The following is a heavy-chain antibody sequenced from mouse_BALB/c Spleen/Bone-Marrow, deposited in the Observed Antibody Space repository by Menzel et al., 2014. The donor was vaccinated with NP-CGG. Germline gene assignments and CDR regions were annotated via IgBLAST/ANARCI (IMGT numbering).Heavy chain of an antibody. J-gene: IGHJ4*01. CDR3: AREGGGRRGDCYAMDY. CDR2: INPYNDGT. V-gene: IGHV1-14*01. D-gene: IGHD2-12*01. Sequence: VQLQQSGPELVKPGASVKMSCKASGYTFTAYVMHWVKQKPGQGLEWIGYINPYNDGTKYNEMFKGKATLTSDKSSSSAYMELSSLTSEDSAVYYCAREGGGRRGDCYAMDYWGQGTSVTVSS. CDR1: GYTFTAYV.